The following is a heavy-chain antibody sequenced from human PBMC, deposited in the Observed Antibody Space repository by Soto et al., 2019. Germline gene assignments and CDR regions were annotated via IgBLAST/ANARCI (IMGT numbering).Heavy chain of an antibody. V-gene: IGHV1-69*01. CDR1: GGTFSRHA. CDR3: ARDYGHDCSGGNCYFYF. J-gene: IGHJ4*02. CDR2: IVPLFGTA. D-gene: IGHD2-15*01. Sequence: QVQLVQSGAEVKKPGSSVMVSCKASGGTFSRHAINWVRQAPGHGLQWMGGIVPLFGTANYAQKFQGRVTITADESTSTAHMELRSLRSEDTAVYYCARDYGHDCSGGNCYFYFWGQGTLVTVSS.